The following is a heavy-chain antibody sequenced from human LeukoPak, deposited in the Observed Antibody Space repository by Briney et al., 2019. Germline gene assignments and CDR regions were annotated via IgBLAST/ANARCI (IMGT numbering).Heavy chain of an antibody. V-gene: IGHV1-69*06. CDR3: AKGSRLREGGSYRF. D-gene: IGHD3-16*02. Sequence: SVKVSCKASGGIFSSYAINWVRQAPGQGLEWMGRIIPIFGSANYAQKFQGRVTITADKSTRTVYMELSSLRSEDTALYYCAKGSRLREGGSYRFWGQGTLVTVSS. J-gene: IGHJ4*02. CDR2: IIPIFGSA. CDR1: GGIFSSYA.